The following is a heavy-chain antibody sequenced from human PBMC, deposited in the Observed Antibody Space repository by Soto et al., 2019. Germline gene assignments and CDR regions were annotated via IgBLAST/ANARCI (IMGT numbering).Heavy chain of an antibody. V-gene: IGHV4-4*07. Sequence: SETLSLTCTVSGGSISGYYWSWIRQPAGKGLEWIGRMYNSERTNYNPSLKSRVTMSVDTSKNQFSLKLTSVTAADTAVYFCAREPLAHSYFDLWGQGTLVTVSS. J-gene: IGHJ4*02. CDR2: MYNSERT. CDR1: GGSISGYY. CDR3: AREPLAHSYFDL.